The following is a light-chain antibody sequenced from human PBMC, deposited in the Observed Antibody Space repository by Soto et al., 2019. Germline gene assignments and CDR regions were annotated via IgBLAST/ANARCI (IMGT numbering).Light chain of an antibody. CDR1: QSISSY. V-gene: IGKV1-39*01. CDR3: KQSYSTPWT. Sequence: DIQMTQSPSSLSASVGDRVTITCRASQSISSYLNWFQQKPGKAHKLLIYAASSLQSGVPSRFSGSGSGTDFTLTIRSLQPEDFATYYCKQSYSTPWTVGQGTKVDIK. J-gene: IGKJ1*01. CDR2: AAS.